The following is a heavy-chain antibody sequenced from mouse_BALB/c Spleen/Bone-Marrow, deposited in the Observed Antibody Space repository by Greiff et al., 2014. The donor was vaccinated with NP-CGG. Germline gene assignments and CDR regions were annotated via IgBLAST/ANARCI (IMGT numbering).Heavy chain of an antibody. CDR3: ARDGDYDEGYAMDH. V-gene: IGHV1-54*01. CDR2: INPGSGGT. Sequence: VQLQQSGAELVRPGTSVKVSCKASGYAFTNYLIEWVKQRPGQGLEWIGVINPGSGGTNYNEKFKGKATLTADKSSSTAYMRLSSLTSDDSAVYFCARDGDYDEGYAMDHWGQGTSVTVSS. D-gene: IGHD2-4*01. J-gene: IGHJ4*01. CDR1: GYAFTNYL.